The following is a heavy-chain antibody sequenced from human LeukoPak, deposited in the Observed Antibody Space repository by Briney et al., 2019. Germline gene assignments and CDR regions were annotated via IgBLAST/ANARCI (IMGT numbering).Heavy chain of an antibody. J-gene: IGHJ5*02. Sequence: ASVKVSCKASGYTFTSYYMHWVRQAPGQGLEWMGIINPSGGSTSYEQKFQGRVTMTRNTSTSTVYMELSSLRSEDTAVYYCARGVSIAAAGGWFDPWGQGTLVTVSS. CDR1: GYTFTSYY. D-gene: IGHD6-13*01. CDR3: ARGVSIAAAGGWFDP. CDR2: INPSGGST. V-gene: IGHV1-46*01.